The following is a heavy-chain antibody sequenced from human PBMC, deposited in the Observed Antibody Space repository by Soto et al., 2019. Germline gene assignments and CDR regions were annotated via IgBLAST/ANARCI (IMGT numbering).Heavy chain of an antibody. CDR2: IYHSGST. D-gene: IGHD5-12*01. V-gene: IGHV4-59*04. CDR3: AAGGGLPRYY. J-gene: IGHJ4*02. Sequence: LETLSLTCTVSGGSISSYYLSWIRQPPGKGLEWIGYIYHSGSTYYNPSLKSRVTISVDRSKNQFSLKLSSVTAADTAVYYCAAGGGLPRYYWGQGTLVTVSS. CDR1: GGSISSYY.